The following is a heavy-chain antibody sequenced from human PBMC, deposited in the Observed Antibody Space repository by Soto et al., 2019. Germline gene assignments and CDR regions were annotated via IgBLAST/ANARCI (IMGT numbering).Heavy chain of an antibody. CDR2: IDHDGSST. D-gene: IGHD3-16*02. CDR3: AKGNLSAPMYYFDY. Sequence: PGGSLRLSCEVSGFNFTAYWMHWVRQAPGKGLEWVSRIDHDGSSTTFADSVKGRFTVSRDTSKNTLYLEMNTLRVEDTAVYYCAKGNLSAPMYYFDYWGQGTPVTVSS. V-gene: IGHV3-74*03. CDR1: GFNFTAYW. J-gene: IGHJ4*02.